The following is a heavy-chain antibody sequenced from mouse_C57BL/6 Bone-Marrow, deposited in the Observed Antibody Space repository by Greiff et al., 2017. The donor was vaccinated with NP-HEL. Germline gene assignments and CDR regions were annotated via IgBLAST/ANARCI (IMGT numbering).Heavy chain of an antibody. J-gene: IGHJ1*03. Sequence: EVQLVESGGDLVKPGGSLKLSCAASGFTFSSYGMSWVRQTPDKRLEWVATISSGGSYTYYPDSVKGRFTISRDNAKNTLYLQMSSLKSEDTAMYYCARQGITTVVAKGWYFDVWGTGTTVTVSS. CDR2: ISSGGSYT. CDR3: ARQGITTVVAKGWYFDV. CDR1: GFTFSSYG. D-gene: IGHD1-1*01. V-gene: IGHV5-6*01.